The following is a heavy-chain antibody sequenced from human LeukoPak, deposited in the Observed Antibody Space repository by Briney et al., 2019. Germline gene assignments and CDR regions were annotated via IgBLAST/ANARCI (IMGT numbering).Heavy chain of an antibody. CDR3: ARDTAMVGYYFDY. CDR2: IIPILGIA. J-gene: IGHJ4*02. V-gene: IGHV1-69*04. D-gene: IGHD5-18*01. CDR1: GGTFSIYA. Sequence: SVTVSFKASGGTFSIYAISWVRQAPGQGLGWMGRIIPILGIANYAQKFQGRVTITADKSTSTAYMELSSLRSEDTAVYYCARDTAMVGYYFDYWGQGTLVTVSS.